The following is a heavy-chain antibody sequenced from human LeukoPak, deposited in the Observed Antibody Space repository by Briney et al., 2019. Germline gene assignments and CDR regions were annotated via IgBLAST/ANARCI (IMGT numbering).Heavy chain of an antibody. CDR1: GGSISSYY. Sequence: SETLSLTCTVSGGSISSYYWSWIRQPPGKGLEWIGYIYYSGSTNYNPSLKSRVTISVDTSKNQFSLKLSSVTAADTAVYYCARPRSSSGWYRGGFDYWGQGTLVTVSS. CDR3: ARPRSSSGWYRGGFDY. CDR2: IYYSGST. J-gene: IGHJ4*02. V-gene: IGHV4-59*01. D-gene: IGHD6-19*01.